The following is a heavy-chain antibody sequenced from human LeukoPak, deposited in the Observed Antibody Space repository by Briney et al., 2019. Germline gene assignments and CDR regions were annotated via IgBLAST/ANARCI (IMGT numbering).Heavy chain of an antibody. Sequence: PGGSLRLSCAVSGFTFSNYAMHWVRQAPGKGLEWLAVISYDGSNKYYADSVKGRFTISRDNSKNTLYLRMDSLSVEDTAVYYCAREEAASFDYWGQGTLLTVSS. CDR2: ISYDGSNK. D-gene: IGHD6-13*01. J-gene: IGHJ4*02. CDR1: GFTFSNYA. CDR3: AREEAASFDY. V-gene: IGHV3-30-3*01.